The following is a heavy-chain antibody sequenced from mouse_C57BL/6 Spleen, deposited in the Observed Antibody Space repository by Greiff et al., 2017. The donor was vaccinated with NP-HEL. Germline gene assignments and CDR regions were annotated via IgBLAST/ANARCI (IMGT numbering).Heavy chain of an antibody. J-gene: IGHJ2*01. Sequence: VQLQQPGAELVMPGASVKLSCKASGYTFTSYWMHWVKQRPGQGLEWIGEIDPSDSYTNYNQKFKGKSTLTVDKSSSTAYMQLSSLTSEDSAVYYCARGGTVVATFDYWGQGTTLTVSS. CDR3: ARGGTVVATFDY. CDR2: IDPSDSYT. V-gene: IGHV1-69*01. D-gene: IGHD1-1*01. CDR1: GYTFTSYW.